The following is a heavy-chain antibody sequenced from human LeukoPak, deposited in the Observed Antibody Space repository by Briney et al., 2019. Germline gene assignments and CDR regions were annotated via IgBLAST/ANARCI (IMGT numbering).Heavy chain of an antibody. CDR1: GGSTSSYY. D-gene: IGHD3-3*01. CDR2: IYYSGST. Sequence: SETLSLTCTPSGGSTSSYYWSWIRQPPGKGLERIGYIYYSGSTNYNPSLKSRVTISVDTSKNQFSLKLSSVTAADTAVYYCARSITIFGVVIIGWFDPWGQGTLVTVSS. J-gene: IGHJ5*02. CDR3: ARSITIFGVVIIGWFDP. V-gene: IGHV4-59*01.